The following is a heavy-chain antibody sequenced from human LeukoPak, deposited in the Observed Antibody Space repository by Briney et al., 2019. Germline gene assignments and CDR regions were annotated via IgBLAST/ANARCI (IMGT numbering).Heavy chain of an antibody. CDR1: GFTFSSYS. CDR2: ISSSSSYI. Sequence: GGSLRLSCAASGFTFSSYSMNWVRQAPGKGLDWVSSISSSSSYIYYADSVKSRFTISTDNAKNSLYLQMNSLRAEDTAVYYCASCPDFDFHNAFDIWGQGTMVTVSS. V-gene: IGHV3-21*01. D-gene: IGHD3-9*01. CDR3: ASCPDFDFHNAFDI. J-gene: IGHJ3*02.